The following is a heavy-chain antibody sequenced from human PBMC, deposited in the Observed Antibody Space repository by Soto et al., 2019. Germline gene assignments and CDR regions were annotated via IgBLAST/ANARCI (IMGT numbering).Heavy chain of an antibody. V-gene: IGHV4-30-4*01. CDR3: ARVRANYYDSSGYGFQH. CDR2: IYYSGST. Sequence: SETLSLTCTVSGGSISRGDYCRSWIRQPPGKGLEWIGYIYYSGSTYYNPSLKSRVTISVDTSKNQFSLKLSSVTAADTAVYYCARVRANYYDSSGYGFQHWGQGTLVTVSS. D-gene: IGHD3-22*01. CDR1: GGSISRGDYC. J-gene: IGHJ1*01.